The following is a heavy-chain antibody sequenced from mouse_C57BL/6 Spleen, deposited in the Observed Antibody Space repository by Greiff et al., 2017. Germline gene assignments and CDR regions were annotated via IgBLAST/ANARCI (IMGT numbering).Heavy chain of an antibody. J-gene: IGHJ2*01. V-gene: IGHV5-4*03. D-gene: IGHD1-1*02. CDR1: GFTFSSYA. Sequence: EVKVEESGEGLVKPGGSLKLSCAASGFTFSSYAMSWVRQTPEKRLEWVATISDGGSYTYYPDNVKGRFTISRDNAKNNLYLQMSHLKSEDTAMYCCASGGSLYYFDYWGQGTTLTVSS. CDR3: ASGGSLYYFDY. CDR2: ISDGGSYT.